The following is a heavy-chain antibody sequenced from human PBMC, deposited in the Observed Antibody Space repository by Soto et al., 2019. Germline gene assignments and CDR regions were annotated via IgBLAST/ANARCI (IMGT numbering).Heavy chain of an antibody. CDR3: VRIGPVTTRRSFDY. V-gene: IGHV2-26*01. J-gene: IGHJ4*02. CDR1: GFSLSNARMG. CDR2: IFSNDEK. D-gene: IGHD4-17*01. Sequence: QVTLKESGPVLVKPTETLTLTCTVSGFSLSNARMGVSWIRQPPGKALAWLAHIFSNDEKTYSTSLKSRLTISKDTSKSQVVLTMTNMDPVETATYYGVRIGPVTTRRSFDYWGQGTPVTVSS.